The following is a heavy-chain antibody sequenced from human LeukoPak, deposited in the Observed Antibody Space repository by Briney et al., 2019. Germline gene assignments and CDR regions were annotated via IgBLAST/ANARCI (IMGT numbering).Heavy chain of an antibody. CDR2: ISDDGSRK. Sequence: GGSLRLSCVVSGFTFSNHVFHWVRQAPGKGLEWVAMISDDGSRKFYADSVKGRFTISRDNSKYTLHLQMNSLRPEDTAVYYCARDQYGGTSIVTGIDYWGQGTLVTVSS. D-gene: IGHD4-23*01. CDR1: GFTFSNHV. J-gene: IGHJ4*02. CDR3: ARDQYGGTSIVTGIDY. V-gene: IGHV3-30-3*01.